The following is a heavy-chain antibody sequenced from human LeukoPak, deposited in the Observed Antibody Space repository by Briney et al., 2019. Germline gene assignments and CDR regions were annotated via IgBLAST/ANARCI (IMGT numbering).Heavy chain of an antibody. V-gene: IGHV3-21*01. CDR3: ARDLIATGGYSYGRNDAFDI. CDR1: GFSFSSYS. CDR2: ISSSSSYI. Sequence: GGSLRLSCAASGFSFSSYSMNWVRQAPGKGLEWVSSISSSSSYIYYADSVKGRFTISRDNAKNSLYLQMNSLRAEDTAVYYCARDLIATGGYSYGRNDAFDIWGQGTMVTVSS. D-gene: IGHD5-18*01. J-gene: IGHJ3*02.